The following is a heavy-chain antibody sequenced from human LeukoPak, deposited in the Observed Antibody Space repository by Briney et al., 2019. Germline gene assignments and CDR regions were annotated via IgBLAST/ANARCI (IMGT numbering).Heavy chain of an antibody. CDR2: ISGSGDST. D-gene: IGHD3-9*01. V-gene: IGHV3-23*01. CDR3: AKGLNDYDILTGYLIFDY. J-gene: IGHJ4*02. CDR1: GFTFSTYA. Sequence: GGSLRLSCAASGFTFSTYAVTWVRQAPGKGLEWVSTISGSGDSTYYADPVEGRFTISRDNSKNTLYLQMNSLRAEDTAVYYCAKGLNDYDILTGYLIFDYWGQGTLVTVSS.